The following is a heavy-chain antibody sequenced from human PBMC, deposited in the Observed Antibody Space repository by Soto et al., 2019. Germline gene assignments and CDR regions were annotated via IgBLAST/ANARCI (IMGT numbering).Heavy chain of an antibody. CDR1: GGTFSSYA. J-gene: IGHJ4*02. Sequence: ASVKVSCRASGGTFSSYAISWVRQAPGQGLEWMGGIIPIFGTANYAQKFQGRVTITADESTSTAYMELSSLRSEDTAVYYRARGRGDYSPHLDYFDYWGQGTLVTVSS. CDR2: IIPIFGTA. D-gene: IGHD4-17*01. CDR3: ARGRGDYSPHLDYFDY. V-gene: IGHV1-69*13.